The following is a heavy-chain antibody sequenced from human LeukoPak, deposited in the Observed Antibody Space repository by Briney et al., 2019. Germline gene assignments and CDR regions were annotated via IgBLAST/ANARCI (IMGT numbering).Heavy chain of an antibody. CDR3: ARVLMVRGENDLN. V-gene: IGHV4-38-2*02. Sequence: SETLSLTCTVSGYSISSGFYWGWIRQPPGKGLEWIGVISHSESTDYNPSLKSRVTISVDTSKNQFSLKLSSVTAADTAVYYCARVLMVRGENDLNWGQGTLVTVSS. J-gene: IGHJ4*02. D-gene: IGHD3-10*01. CDR2: ISHSEST. CDR1: GYSISSGFY.